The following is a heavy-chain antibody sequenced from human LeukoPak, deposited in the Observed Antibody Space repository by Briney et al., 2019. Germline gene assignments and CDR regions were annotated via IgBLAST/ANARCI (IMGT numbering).Heavy chain of an antibody. Sequence: GESLKISCKGSGYSFVYYWIGWVRQMPGKGLERMGIIYPGDSDTRYSPSFQGQVTISADKSLSTAYLQWSSLKASDTAMYYCARQDGNTAYYFDHWGQGTLVTVSS. CDR1: GYSFVYYW. CDR3: ARQDGNTAYYFDH. D-gene: IGHD4-23*01. V-gene: IGHV5-51*01. CDR2: IYPGDSDT. J-gene: IGHJ4*02.